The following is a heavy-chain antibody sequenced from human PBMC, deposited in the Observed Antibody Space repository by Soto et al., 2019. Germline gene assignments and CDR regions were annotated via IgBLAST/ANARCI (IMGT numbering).Heavy chain of an antibody. D-gene: IGHD1-1*01. Sequence: ASVKVSCKASPHTFTNYGFNWVRQAPGQGLEWMGWISAYNGNTIYAQKLRGRVTMTTDTSTSTVYMEVRSLRSDDTAMYYCARDDNTSPSDYWGQGTRVTSPQ. CDR2: ISAYNGNT. V-gene: IGHV1-18*04. CDR1: PHTFTNYG. J-gene: IGHJ4*02. CDR3: ARDDNTSPSDY.